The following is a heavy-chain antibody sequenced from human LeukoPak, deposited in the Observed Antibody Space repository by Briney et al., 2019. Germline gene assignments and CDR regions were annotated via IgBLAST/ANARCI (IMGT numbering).Heavy chain of an antibody. CDR2: IYHSGST. Sequence: SETLSLTCVVYGESFSGYYWGWIRQPPGKGLEWIGSIYHSGSTYYNPSLKSRVTISVDKSKNQFSLKLTSVTAADTAVYYCARELNWRYFDYWGQGTLVTVSS. CDR3: ARELNWRYFDY. D-gene: IGHD1-1*01. CDR1: GESFSGYY. J-gene: IGHJ4*02. V-gene: IGHV4-38-2*02.